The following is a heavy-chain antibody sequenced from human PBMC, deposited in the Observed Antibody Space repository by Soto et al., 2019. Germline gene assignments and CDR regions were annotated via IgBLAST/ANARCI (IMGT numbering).Heavy chain of an antibody. CDR2: IYQSGST. CDR1: GDSISSGGFS. CDR3: ARVLNFPSERGYSGYDYYYYYGMDV. J-gene: IGHJ6*02. D-gene: IGHD5-12*01. Sequence: SETLSLTCAVSGDSISSGGFSWSWIRQPPGKGLEWVGYIYQSGSTYYNPSLKSRVTISVDRSKNQFSLKLSSVTAADTAVYYCARVLNFPSERGYSGYDYYYYYGMDVWGQGTTVTVSS. V-gene: IGHV4-30-2*01.